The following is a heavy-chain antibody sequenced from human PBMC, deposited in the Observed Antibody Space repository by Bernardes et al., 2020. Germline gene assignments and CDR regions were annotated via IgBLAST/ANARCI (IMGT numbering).Heavy chain of an antibody. CDR2: ISYDGNNK. CDR1: GFIFNTYG. Sequence: GGSLRLSCAASGFIFNTYGIHWVRQAPGKGLEWVAFISYDGNNKYHEVSLMGRFTISRNNSRGTVYLQMNSLRHEDTAVYYCAKDQRDYSVGWYAADSWGQGTLVTVSS. V-gene: IGHV3-30*18. D-gene: IGHD6-19*01. J-gene: IGHJ4*02. CDR3: AKDQRDYSVGWYAADS.